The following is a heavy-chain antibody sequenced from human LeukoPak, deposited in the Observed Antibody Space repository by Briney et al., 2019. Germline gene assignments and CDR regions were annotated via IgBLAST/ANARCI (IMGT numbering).Heavy chain of an antibody. CDR3: ARVGDWFDP. CDR2: IYYSGST. CDR1: GGSISSYY. Sequence: SETLSLTCTVSGGSISSYYWSWIRQPPGKGLEWIGYIYYSGSTNYNPSLKSRVTISVDTSKNQFSLKLSSVTAPDTAVYYCARVGDWFDPWGQGTLVTVSS. J-gene: IGHJ5*02. V-gene: IGHV4-59*01. D-gene: IGHD3-10*01.